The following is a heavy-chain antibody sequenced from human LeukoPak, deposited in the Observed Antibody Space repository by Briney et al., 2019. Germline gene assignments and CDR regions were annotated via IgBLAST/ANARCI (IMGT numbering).Heavy chain of an antibody. J-gene: IGHJ6*04. D-gene: IGHD2-2*01. CDR3: AREGYCSSTSCSGYYYYYGMDV. V-gene: IGHV1-18*04. CDR2: ISAYNGNT. CDR1: GYTFTSYG. Sequence: GASVKVSCKASGYTFTSYGISWVRQAPGQGLEWMGWISAYNGNTNYAQKLQGRVTTTTDTSTSTAYMELRSLRSDDTAVYYCAREGYCSSTSCSGYYYYYGMDVWGKGTTVTVSS.